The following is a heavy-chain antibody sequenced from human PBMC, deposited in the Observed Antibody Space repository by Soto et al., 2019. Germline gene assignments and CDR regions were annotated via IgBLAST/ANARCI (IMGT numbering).Heavy chain of an antibody. V-gene: IGHV1-2*02. J-gene: IGHJ6*02. Sequence: VQLVESGAEVKKPGASVKVSCKASGYTFTGYYMHWVRQAPGQGLEWMGWINPNSGGTNYAQKFQGRVTMTRDTSISTAYMELSRLRSDDTAVYYCARDRVVVVPAAPHYYYYYGMDVWGQGTTVTVSS. D-gene: IGHD2-2*01. CDR3: ARDRVVVVPAAPHYYYYYGMDV. CDR2: INPNSGGT. CDR1: GYTFTGYY.